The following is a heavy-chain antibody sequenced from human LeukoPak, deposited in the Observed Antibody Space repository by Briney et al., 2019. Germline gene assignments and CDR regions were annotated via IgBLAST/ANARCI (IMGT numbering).Heavy chain of an antibody. CDR2: FDPEDGET. Sequence: ASVTVSCKVSGYTLTELSMHWVRQAPGKGLEWMGGFDPEDGETIYAQKFQGRVTMTEDTSTDTAYMELSSLRSEDTAVYYCATRYCSGGSCLNWFDPWGQGILVTVCS. CDR1: GYTLTELS. V-gene: IGHV1-24*01. D-gene: IGHD2-15*01. CDR3: ATRYCSGGSCLNWFDP. J-gene: IGHJ5*02.